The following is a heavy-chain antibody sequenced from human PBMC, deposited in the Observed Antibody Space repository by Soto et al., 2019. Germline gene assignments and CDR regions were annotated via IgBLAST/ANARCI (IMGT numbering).Heavy chain of an antibody. Sequence: SETLSLTCTVSGGSISSGGYYWSWIRQHPGKGLEWIGYIYYSGSTYYNPSLKSRVTISVDTSKNQFSLKLSSVTAADTAVYYCARDGLDSSGYYPYYYYYGMDVWGQGTTVTVS. D-gene: IGHD3-22*01. CDR2: IYYSGST. V-gene: IGHV4-31*03. CDR1: GGSISSGGYY. J-gene: IGHJ6*02. CDR3: ARDGLDSSGYYPYYYYYGMDV.